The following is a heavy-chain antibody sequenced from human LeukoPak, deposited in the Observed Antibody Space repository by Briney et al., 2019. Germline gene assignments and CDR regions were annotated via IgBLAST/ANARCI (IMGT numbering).Heavy chain of an antibody. V-gene: IGHV4-59*01. CDR1: GGSISSYY. J-gene: IGHJ4*02. CDR3: ARVGDGYNSYYFDY. CDR2: IYYSGST. Sequence: RPSETLSLTCTVSGGSISSYYWSWIRQPPGKGLEWIGYIYYSGSTNYNPPLKSRVTISVDTSKNQFSLKLSSVTAADPAVYYCARVGDGYNSYYFDYWGQGTLVTVSS. D-gene: IGHD5-12*01.